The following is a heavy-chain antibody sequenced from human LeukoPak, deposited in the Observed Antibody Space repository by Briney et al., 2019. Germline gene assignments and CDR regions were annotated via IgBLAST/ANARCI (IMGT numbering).Heavy chain of an antibody. CDR2: IHYSGKA. CDR1: GGSISGHY. J-gene: IGHJ6*03. CDR3: ARTSLGYCSGGSCPPPNNYYYYMDV. V-gene: IGHV4-59*11. Sequence: SETLSLTCTVSGGSISGHYWTWVRQPPGEGLEWIGQIHYSGKADYNPSLRSRITISVDTSKNQMSLKVTSVTAADTAVYYCARTSLGYCSGGSCPPPNNYYYYMDVWGKGTTVTVSS. D-gene: IGHD2-15*01.